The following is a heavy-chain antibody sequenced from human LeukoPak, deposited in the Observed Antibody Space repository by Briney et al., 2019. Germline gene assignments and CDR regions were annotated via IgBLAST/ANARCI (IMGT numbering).Heavy chain of an antibody. CDR1: GFTFSSYS. CDR2: ISSSSSYI. D-gene: IGHD2-15*01. V-gene: IGHV3-21*01. CDR3: ARAYCSGGSCDGFDP. Sequence: GGSLRLSCAASGFTFSSYSMNWVRQAPGKGLEWVSSISSSSSYIYYADSVKGRFTISRDNAKNSLYLQMNSLRAGDTAVYYCARAYCSGGSCDGFDPWDQGTLVTVSS. J-gene: IGHJ5*02.